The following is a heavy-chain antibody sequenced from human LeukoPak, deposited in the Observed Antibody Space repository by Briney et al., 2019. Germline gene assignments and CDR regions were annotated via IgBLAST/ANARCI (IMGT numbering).Heavy chain of an antibody. CDR3: ARHRDYYDS. CDR1: GGSFSGYY. CDR2: INHSGST. J-gene: IGHJ4*01. Sequence: PSETLSLTCAVYGGSFSGYYWSWIRQPPGKGLEWIGEINHSGSTNYNPSLKSRVIISGDTSKNQISLNLTSVTAADTAVYFCARHRDYYDSWGHGTLVTVSS. V-gene: IGHV4-34*01. D-gene: IGHD3-22*01.